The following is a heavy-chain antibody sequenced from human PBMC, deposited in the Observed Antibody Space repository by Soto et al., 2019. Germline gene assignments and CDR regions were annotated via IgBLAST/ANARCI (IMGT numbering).Heavy chain of an antibody. J-gene: IGHJ6*03. Sequence: GGSLRLSCAASGFTFDDYVMHWVRQAPGKGLEWVSGISWNSGSIGYADSVKGRFTISRDNAKNSLYLQMNSLRAEDTALYYCAKDSVTALDFWSGQPGGYYMDVWGKGTTVTVSS. CDR2: ISWNSGSI. D-gene: IGHD3-3*01. CDR3: AKDSVTALDFWSGQPGGYYMDV. V-gene: IGHV3-9*01. CDR1: GFTFDDYV.